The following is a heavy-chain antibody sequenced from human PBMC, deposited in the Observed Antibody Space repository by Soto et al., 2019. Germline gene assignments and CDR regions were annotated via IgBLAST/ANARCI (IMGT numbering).Heavy chain of an antibody. V-gene: IGHV1-18*01. CDR1: GYTFTSYG. D-gene: IGHD2-15*01. Sequence: QVQLVQSGAEVKKPGASVKVSCKASGYTFTSYGISWIRQAPGQGLEWMRWISAFNGNTNYAQKLQGRATVTTDTSRSTAYMELRSLRPDDTAVYYCARGKGGLEYWGQGTLVTVSS. CDR2: ISAFNGNT. J-gene: IGHJ4*02. CDR3: ARGKGGLEY.